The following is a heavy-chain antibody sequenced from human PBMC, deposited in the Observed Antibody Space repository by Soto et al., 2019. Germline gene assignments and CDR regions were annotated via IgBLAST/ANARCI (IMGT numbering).Heavy chain of an antibody. CDR3: ARHYPPFSYGSGPWDV. D-gene: IGHD3-10*01. Sequence: QVQLQESGPGLLRPSETLSLTCTVSGGSISNSYWSWIRLSPGKGLEWVGSIDSSGSTNDEPALESRVTISVDTSKNQVSLNLTSLIAADTAIYYWARHYPPFSYGSGPWDVWGQGTTVTVSS. CDR1: GGSISNSY. J-gene: IGHJ6*02. CDR2: IDSSGST. V-gene: IGHV4-59*08.